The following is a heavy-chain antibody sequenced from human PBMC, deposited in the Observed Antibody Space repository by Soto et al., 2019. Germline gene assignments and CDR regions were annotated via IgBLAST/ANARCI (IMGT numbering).Heavy chain of an antibody. D-gene: IGHD3-16*01. CDR1: GYSFTAYA. V-gene: IGHV1-18*01. J-gene: IGHJ4*02. Sequence: QVQLLQSGAEVKKPGASVKVSCKTSGYSFTAYAIIWMRQAPGQGLERVGWISTSTGITSYAQELQGRVAVTMDTSTNTGEREMTRLRSDETAVSYCTREKNGGSEYRDQGTLITVSS. CDR3: TREKNGGSEY. CDR2: ISTSTGIT.